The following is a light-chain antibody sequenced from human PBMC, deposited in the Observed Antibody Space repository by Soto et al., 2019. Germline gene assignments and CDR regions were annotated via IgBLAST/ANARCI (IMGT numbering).Light chain of an antibody. CDR1: SGHSSYA. V-gene: IGLV4-69*01. CDR3: QTWGTGIVV. Sequence: QPVLTQSPSASASLGASVKLTCTLSSGHSSYAIAWHQQQPEKGPRYLMKLKSDGSHNKGDGIPDRFSGSSSGAERYLTISILQSEDEADYYCQTWGTGIVVFGGGTKLTVL. CDR2: LKSDGSH. J-gene: IGLJ2*01.